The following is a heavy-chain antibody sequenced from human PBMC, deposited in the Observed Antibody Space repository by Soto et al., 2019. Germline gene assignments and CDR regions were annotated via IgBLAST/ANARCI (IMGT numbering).Heavy chain of an antibody. J-gene: IGHJ4*02. CDR1: GFTFSSNY. V-gene: IGHV3-66*01. Sequence: GGSLRLSCEVSGFTFSSNYMSWVRQAPGKGLEWVSVIYSGGSTYYADSVKGRFTISRDNSKNTLYLQMNSLRAEDTAVYYCARVPGMVRGVIFDFDYWGQGTLVTVSS. CDR2: IYSGGST. D-gene: IGHD3-10*01. CDR3: ARVPGMVRGVIFDFDY.